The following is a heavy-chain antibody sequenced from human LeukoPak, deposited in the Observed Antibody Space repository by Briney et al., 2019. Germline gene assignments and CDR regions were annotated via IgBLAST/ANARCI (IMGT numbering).Heavy chain of an antibody. J-gene: IGHJ4*02. D-gene: IGHD6-6*01. CDR2: INPNSGGT. CDR1: GYTFTGYY. V-gene: IGHV1-2*02. CDR3: ARVGSSSSLEDY. Sequence: ASVKVYCKASGYTFTGYYMHWVRQAPGQGLEWMGWINPNSGGTNYAQKFQGRVTMTRDTSISTAYMELSRLRSDDTAVYYCARVGSSSSLEDYWGQGTLVTVSS.